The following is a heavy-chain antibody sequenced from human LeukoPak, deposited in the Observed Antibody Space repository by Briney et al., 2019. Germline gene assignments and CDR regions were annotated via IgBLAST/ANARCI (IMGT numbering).Heavy chain of an antibody. CDR1: GGSISSYY. D-gene: IGHD3-10*01. CDR2: IYYSGSA. Sequence: SETLSLTCTVSGGSISSYYWSWIRQPPGKGLEWIGYIYYSGSANYNPSLKSRVTISVDTSKNQFSLKLSSVTAADTAVYYCARDALWFGELFGWFDPWGQGTLVTVSS. J-gene: IGHJ5*02. V-gene: IGHV4-59*12. CDR3: ARDALWFGELFGWFDP.